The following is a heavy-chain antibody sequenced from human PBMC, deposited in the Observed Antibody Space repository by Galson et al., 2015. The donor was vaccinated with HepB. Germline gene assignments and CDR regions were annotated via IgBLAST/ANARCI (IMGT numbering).Heavy chain of an antibody. CDR3: ARSGSSSWYNIDY. CDR2: INAGNGNT. Sequence: SVKVSCKASGYTFTSYAMHWVRQAPGQRLEWMGWINAGNGNTKYSRKFQGRVTITRDTSASTAYMELSSLRSEDTAVYYCARSGSSSWYNIDYWGQGTLVTVSS. D-gene: IGHD6-13*01. CDR1: GYTFTSYA. J-gene: IGHJ4*02. V-gene: IGHV1-3*01.